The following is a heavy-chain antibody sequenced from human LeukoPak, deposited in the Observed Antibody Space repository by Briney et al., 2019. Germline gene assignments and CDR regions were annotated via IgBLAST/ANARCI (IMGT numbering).Heavy chain of an antibody. CDR2: ISYDGSNK. J-gene: IGHJ4*02. D-gene: IGHD4-11*01. CDR1: GFTFSSYA. CDR3: VRDFSNYVAFFDS. Sequence: GGSLRLSCAASGFTFSSYAMHWVRQAPGKGLEWVAVISYDGSNKYYADSVKGRFTISRDNSKSALYLQMGSLRPEDTAMYYCVRDFSNYVAFFDSWGQGVLVTVSS. V-gene: IGHV3-30-3*01.